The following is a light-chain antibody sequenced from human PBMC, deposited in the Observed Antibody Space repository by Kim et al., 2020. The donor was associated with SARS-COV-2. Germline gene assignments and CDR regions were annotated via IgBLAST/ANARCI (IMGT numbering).Light chain of an antibody. V-gene: IGLV3-1*01. CDR3: QAWDSSTAV. J-gene: IGLJ3*02. Sequence: ALPEKTSTFLGSGDKLWVKYACWYQQKPGQSPVLVIYQDSKRPSGIPERFSGSNSRNTATLTISGTQAMDEADYYCQAWDSSTAVFGGGTQLTVL. CDR1: KLWVKY. CDR2: QDS.